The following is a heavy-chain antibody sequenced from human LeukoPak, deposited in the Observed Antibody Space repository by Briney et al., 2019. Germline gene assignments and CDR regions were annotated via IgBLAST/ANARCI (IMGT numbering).Heavy chain of an antibody. CDR2: IYPGDSDT. CDR3: ARQYYSDNNRGMDV. Sequence: GESLKISCKGYGYNFATYWIGWVRQMPGKGLEWMGIIYPGDSDTRYSPSFQGQVTISADKSISTAYLQWSSLKASDTAMYYCARQYYSDNNRGMDVWGQGTTVTVSS. V-gene: IGHV5-51*01. CDR1: GYNFATYW. J-gene: IGHJ6*02. D-gene: IGHD3-22*01.